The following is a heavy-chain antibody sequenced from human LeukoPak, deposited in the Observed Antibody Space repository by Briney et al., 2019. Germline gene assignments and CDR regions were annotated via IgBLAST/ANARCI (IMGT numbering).Heavy chain of an antibody. CDR2: ISYDGSNK. D-gene: IGHD2-15*01. J-gene: IGHJ3*02. V-gene: IGHV3-30*18. Sequence: PGGSLRLSCAASGFTFSSYGMHWVRQAPGKGLEWVAVISYDGSNKYYADSVKGRFTISRDNAKNTLYLQMNSLRAEDTAVYYCAKDLIGQTQGYCSGGSCYPFSAFDIWGQGTMVTVSS. CDR1: GFTFSSYG. CDR3: AKDLIGQTQGYCSGGSCYPFSAFDI.